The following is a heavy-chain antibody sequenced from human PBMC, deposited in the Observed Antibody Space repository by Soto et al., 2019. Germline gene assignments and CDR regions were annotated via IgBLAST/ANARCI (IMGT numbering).Heavy chain of an antibody. J-gene: IGHJ5*01. CDR3: AREEGATVANNWFDS. D-gene: IGHD4-17*01. V-gene: IGHV3-7*03. CDR2: IRPEGNEK. CDR1: GFTFRSYW. Sequence: EVQVVESGGGLVQPGESLRVSCVGSGFTFRSYWMSWVRQAPGKGLEWVANIRPEGNEKYYVDSVKGRFIISRDNAKNSMFLQMTSLRVEDPAVYFCAREEGATVANNWFDSWGQGTLVTVSS.